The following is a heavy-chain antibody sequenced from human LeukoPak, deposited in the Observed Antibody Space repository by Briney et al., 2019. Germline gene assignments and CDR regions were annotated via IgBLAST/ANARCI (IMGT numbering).Heavy chain of an antibody. D-gene: IGHD3-22*01. CDR2: ISSSSSYI. J-gene: IGHJ4*02. V-gene: IGHV3-21*01. CDR1: GFTFSSYG. CDR3: ARDNQAYYYDSSGYYRINFDY. Sequence: GGSLRLSCAASGFTFSSYGMNWVRQAPGKGLEWVSSISSSSSYIYYADSVKGRFTISRDNAKNSLYLQMNSLRAEDTAVYYCARDNQAYYYDSSGYYRINFDYWGQGTLVTVSS.